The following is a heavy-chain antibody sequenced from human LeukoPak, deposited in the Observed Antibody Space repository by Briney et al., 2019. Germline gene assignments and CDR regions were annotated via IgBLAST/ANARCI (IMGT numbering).Heavy chain of an antibody. V-gene: IGHV4-59*01. Sequence: KPSETLSLTCTVSGGSISSYYWSWIRQPPGKGLEWIGYIYYSGSTNYNPSLKSRVTISVDTSKNQFSLKLSSVTAADTAVYYCARWRWLQLSAFDIWGQGTMVTVSS. CDR3: ARWRWLQLSAFDI. CDR2: IYYSGST. J-gene: IGHJ3*02. D-gene: IGHD5-24*01. CDR1: GGSISSYY.